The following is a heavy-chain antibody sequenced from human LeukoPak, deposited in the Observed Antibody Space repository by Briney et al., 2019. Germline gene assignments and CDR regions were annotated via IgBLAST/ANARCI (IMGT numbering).Heavy chain of an antibody. V-gene: IGHV3-15*01. CDR3: TTGPPYYDILTGVDY. CDR1: GFTFSNAW. Sequence: PGGSLRLSCAASGFTFSNAWMSWVRQAPGKGLEWVGRIKSKTDGGTTDYAAPVKGRFTISRDDSKNTLYLQMNSLKTEDTAVYYCTTGPPYYDILTGVDYWGQGTLVTVSS. D-gene: IGHD3-9*01. CDR2: IKSKTDGGTT. J-gene: IGHJ4*02.